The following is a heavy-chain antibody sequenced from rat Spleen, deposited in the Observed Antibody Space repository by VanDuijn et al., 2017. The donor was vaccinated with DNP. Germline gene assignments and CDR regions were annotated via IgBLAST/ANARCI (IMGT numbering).Heavy chain of an antibody. Sequence: EVQLVESGGGLVQPGRSLKLSCAASGFTFSNYYMAWVRQAPTKGLEWVASITNSGDSGYYRDSVKGRFTISRDNAKSTLYLQMNSLRSEDTATYYCTSSAEPLFAYWGQGTLVTVSS. CDR3: TSSAEPLFAY. CDR1: GFTFSNYY. D-gene: IGHD3-1*01. J-gene: IGHJ3*01. V-gene: IGHV5S23*01. CDR2: ITNSGDSG.